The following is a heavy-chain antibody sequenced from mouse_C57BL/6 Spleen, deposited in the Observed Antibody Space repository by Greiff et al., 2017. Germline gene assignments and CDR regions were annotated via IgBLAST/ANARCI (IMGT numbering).Heavy chain of an antibody. J-gene: IGHJ2*01. Sequence: VQLQQSGPELVKSGASVKLSCKASGYTFPSYDINWVKQRPGQGLEWIGWIYPRDGSTKYNENFKGKATLTVDTSSSTAYMELHSLTSEDSAVYFCARGAQATFDYWGQGTTLTVSS. CDR3: ARGAQATFDY. V-gene: IGHV1-85*01. CDR1: GYTFPSYD. D-gene: IGHD3-2*02. CDR2: IYPRDGST.